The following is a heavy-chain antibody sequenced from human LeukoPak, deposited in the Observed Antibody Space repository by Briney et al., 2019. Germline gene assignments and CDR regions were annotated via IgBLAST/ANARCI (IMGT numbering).Heavy chain of an antibody. CDR2: IYYSGST. D-gene: IGHD1-1*01. V-gene: IGHV4-39*01. J-gene: IGHJ5*02. CDR1: GGSISSSSYY. CDR3: ARSPGGALNWFDP. Sequence: SETLCLTCTVSGGSISSSSYYWGWIRQPPGKGLEWIGSIYYSGSTYYNPSLKSRVTISVDTSKNQFSLKLSSVTAADTAVYYCARSPGGALNWFDPWGQGTLVTVSS.